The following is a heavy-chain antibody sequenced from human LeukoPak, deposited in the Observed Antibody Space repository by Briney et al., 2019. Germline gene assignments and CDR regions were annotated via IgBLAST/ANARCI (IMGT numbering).Heavy chain of an antibody. CDR3: ARERGVSSGYFDY. CDR2: IYYSGST. CDR1: GGSISSGGYY. D-gene: IGHD3-22*01. J-gene: IGHJ4*02. Sequence: SETLSLTCTVSGGSISSGGYYWSWIRQHPGKGLEWIGYIYYSGSTYYNPSLKSRVTISVGTSKNQFSLKLSSVTAADTAVYYCARERGVSSGYFDYWGQGTLVTVSS. V-gene: IGHV4-31*03.